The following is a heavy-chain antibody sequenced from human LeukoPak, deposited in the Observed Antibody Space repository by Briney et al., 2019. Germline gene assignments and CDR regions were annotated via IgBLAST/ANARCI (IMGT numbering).Heavy chain of an antibody. CDR3: AREMDGPYGSGSPLDY. CDR1: GFTFDNYA. Sequence: GGSLRLSCAASGFTFDNYAMNWVRQAPGKGLEWVLGISGSGVNTYYADSVKGRFTISRDNAKNSLYLQMNSLRAEDTAVYYCAREMDGPYGSGSPLDYWGQGTLVTVSS. J-gene: IGHJ4*02. CDR2: ISGSGVNT. D-gene: IGHD3-10*01. V-gene: IGHV3-23*01.